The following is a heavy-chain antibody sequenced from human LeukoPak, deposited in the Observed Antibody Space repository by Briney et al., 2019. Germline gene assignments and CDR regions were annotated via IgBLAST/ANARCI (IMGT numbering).Heavy chain of an antibody. CDR1: GGSINNYC. CDR3: ARDSTPYGHSGY. J-gene: IGHJ4*02. D-gene: IGHD4-17*01. V-gene: IGHV4-59*01. Sequence: KPSETLSLTCTVSGGSINNYCWSWIRQPPGKGLEWIGYIYYSGTTNFNPSLKSRVTISVDTSKNQFSLRLSSVTAADTAVYYCARDSTPYGHSGYWGQGTLVTVSP. CDR2: IYYSGTT.